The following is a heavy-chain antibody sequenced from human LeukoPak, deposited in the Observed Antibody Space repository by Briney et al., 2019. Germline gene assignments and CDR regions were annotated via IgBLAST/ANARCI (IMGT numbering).Heavy chain of an antibody. Sequence: HGASVKVPCKASGYTFTSYGISWVRQAPGQGLEWMGWISAYNGNTNYAQKLQGRVTMTTDTSTSTAYMELRSLRSDDTAVYYCARDPVRFLEWLSYNWFDPWGQGTLVTVSS. CDR3: ARDPVRFLEWLSYNWFDP. CDR1: GYTFTSYG. D-gene: IGHD3-3*01. V-gene: IGHV1-18*01. J-gene: IGHJ5*02. CDR2: ISAYNGNT.